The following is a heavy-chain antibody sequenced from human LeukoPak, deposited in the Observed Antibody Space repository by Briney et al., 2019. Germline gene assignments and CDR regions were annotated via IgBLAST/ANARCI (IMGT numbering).Heavy chain of an antibody. D-gene: IGHD5-18*01. CDR2: LNTDGRST. CDR1: GFTVSSNY. V-gene: IGHV3-74*01. Sequence: GGSLRLSCAASGFTVSSNYMSWVRQAPGKGLVWVSRLNTDGRSTNYADSVKGRFTISRDNAKNTLYLQMNSLRVEDTAVYYCARRYSYGYYYYMDVWGKGTTVTVSS. J-gene: IGHJ6*03. CDR3: ARRYSYGYYYYMDV.